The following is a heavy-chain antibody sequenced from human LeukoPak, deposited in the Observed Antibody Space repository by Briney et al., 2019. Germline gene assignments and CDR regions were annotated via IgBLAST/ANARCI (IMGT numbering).Heavy chain of an antibody. CDR2: ISGSGGST. J-gene: IGHJ4*02. D-gene: IGHD3-10*01. CDR1: GFTFSNYA. V-gene: IGHV3-23*01. CDR3: ARVRYGSGSFSIDY. Sequence: GGSLRLSCAASGFTFSNYAMSWVRQAPGKGLEWVSIISGSGGSTYYADSVKARFTISRDNSKNTLYLQMNSLRAEDTAVYYCARVRYGSGSFSIDYWGQGNLVTVSS.